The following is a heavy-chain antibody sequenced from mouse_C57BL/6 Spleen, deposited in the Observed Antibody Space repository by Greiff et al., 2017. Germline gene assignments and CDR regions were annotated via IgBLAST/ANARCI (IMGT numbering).Heavy chain of an antibody. D-gene: IGHD2-3*01. CDR2: INPSNGGT. CDR3: ARYRRTDGYYFDY. V-gene: IGHV1-53*01. Sequence: QVHVKQPGTELVKPGASVKLSCKASGYTFTSYWMHWVKQRPGQGLEWIGNINPSNGGTNYNEKFKSKATLTVDKSSSTAYMQLSSLTSEDSAVYYCARYRRTDGYYFDYWGQGTTLTVSS. J-gene: IGHJ2*01. CDR1: GYTFTSYW.